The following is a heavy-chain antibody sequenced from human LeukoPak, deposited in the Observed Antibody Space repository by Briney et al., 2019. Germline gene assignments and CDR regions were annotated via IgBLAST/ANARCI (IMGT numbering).Heavy chain of an antibody. V-gene: IGHV1-2*02. CDR2: VNHDSGGA. Sequence: EASVKVSCKASGGTFSSYAISWVRQAPGQGLEYMGWVNHDSGGAHSAQNFQGRVTMTRDASVNTAYMELTRLTSDDTAVYYCASERSGTGAFDIWGQGTLVTVSS. D-gene: IGHD1-1*01. CDR3: ASERSGTGAFDI. CDR1: GGTFSSYA. J-gene: IGHJ3*02.